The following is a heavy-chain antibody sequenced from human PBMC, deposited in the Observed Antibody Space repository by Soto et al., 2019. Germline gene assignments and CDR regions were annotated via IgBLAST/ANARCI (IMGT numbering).Heavy chain of an antibody. D-gene: IGHD1-26*01. CDR2: ISGSGGST. Sequence: GGSLRLSCAASGFTFSSYAMSWVRQAPGKGLEWVSAISGSGGSTYYADSVKGRFTISRDNSKNTLYLQMNSLRAEDTAVYYCAKVGGSYSYYYYYGMDVWGQGTTVTVSS. CDR3: AKVGGSYSYYYYYGMDV. CDR1: GFTFSSYA. V-gene: IGHV3-23*01. J-gene: IGHJ6*02.